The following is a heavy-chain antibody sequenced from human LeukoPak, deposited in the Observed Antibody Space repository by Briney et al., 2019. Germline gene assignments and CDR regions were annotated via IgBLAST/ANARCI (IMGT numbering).Heavy chain of an antibody. V-gene: IGHV3-30*03. D-gene: IGHD6-19*01. J-gene: IGHJ4*02. CDR2: ISYDGSNK. CDR1: GFTFSSYG. CDR3: AASQYGSGWHLIPFDY. Sequence: GGSLRLSCAASGFTFSSYGMHWVRQAPGKGLEWVAVISYDGSNKYYADSVKGRFTISRDNSKNTLYLQMNSLRAEDTAVYYCAASQYGSGWHLIPFDYWGQGTLVTVSS.